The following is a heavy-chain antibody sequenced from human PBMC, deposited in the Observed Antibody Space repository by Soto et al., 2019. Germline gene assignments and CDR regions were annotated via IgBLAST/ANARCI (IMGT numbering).Heavy chain of an antibody. CDR3: ARAGVVTAILWEYHYYGMDV. V-gene: IGHV4-4*07. J-gene: IGHJ6*02. CDR1: GGSISSYY. D-gene: IGHD2-21*02. Sequence: PSETLSLTCTVSGGSISSYYWSWIRQPAGKGLEWIGRIYTSGSTNYNPSLKSRVTMSVDTSKNQFSLRLSSVTAADTAVYYCARAGVVTAILWEYHYYGMDVWGQGTTVPVS. CDR2: IYTSGST.